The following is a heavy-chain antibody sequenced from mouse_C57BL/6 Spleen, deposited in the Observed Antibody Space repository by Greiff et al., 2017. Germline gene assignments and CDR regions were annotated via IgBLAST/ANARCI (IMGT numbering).Heavy chain of an antibody. J-gene: IGHJ2*01. CDR3: ARWSDDGYYFDY. D-gene: IGHD2-3*01. V-gene: IGHV1-64*01. CDR1: GYTFTSYW. Sequence: QVQLKQPGAELVKPGASVKLSCKASGYTFTSYWMHWVKQRPGQGLEWIGMIHPNSGSTNYNEKFKSKATLAVDKSSSTAYMQLSSLTSEDSAVYYCARWSDDGYYFDYWGQGTTLTVSS. CDR2: IHPNSGST.